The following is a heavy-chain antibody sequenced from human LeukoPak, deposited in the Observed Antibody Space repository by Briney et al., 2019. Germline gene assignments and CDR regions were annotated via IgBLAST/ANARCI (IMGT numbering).Heavy chain of an antibody. D-gene: IGHD3-3*01. CDR3: ARGMFGGYCTDY. CDR2: IWYDGSNK. CDR1: GFTFSSYG. Sequence: GGSLRLSCAASGFTFSSYGMHWVRQAPGKGLEWVAVIWYDGSNKYYADSVKGRFTISRDNSKNTLYLQMNSLRAEDTAVYYCARGMFGGYCTDYWGQGTWGPVSS. V-gene: IGHV3-33*01. J-gene: IGHJ4*02.